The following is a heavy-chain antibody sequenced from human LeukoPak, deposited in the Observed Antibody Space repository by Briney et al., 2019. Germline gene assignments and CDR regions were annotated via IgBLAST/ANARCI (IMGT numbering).Heavy chain of an antibody. V-gene: IGHV3-23*01. J-gene: IGHJ6*04. CDR3: AKYRTGPPYGLDV. CDR1: GFTFSTYA. Sequence: PGGSLRLSCAASGFTFSTYAVNWVRQAPGEGLEWVSGISGSGGSTWYADSVKGRFTISRDNSKNTLYLQMNRLRAEDTATYYCAKYRTGPPYGLDVWGEGTTVTVSS. D-gene: IGHD1-26*01. CDR2: ISGSGGST.